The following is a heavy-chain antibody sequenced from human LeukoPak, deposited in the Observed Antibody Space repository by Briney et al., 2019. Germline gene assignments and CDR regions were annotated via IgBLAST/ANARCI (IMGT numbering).Heavy chain of an antibody. Sequence: GGSLRLSCAASAFTFSTYAMHWVRQPPGKGLECVAVIWFDGGVEYYADSVKGRFTISRDNSKNTLYLQVNSLRADDTAVYYCARDRGGNWVDALEIWGQGTMVTVSS. CDR2: IWFDGGVE. V-gene: IGHV3-33*01. D-gene: IGHD1-1*01. J-gene: IGHJ3*02. CDR1: AFTFSTYA. CDR3: ARDRGGNWVDALEI.